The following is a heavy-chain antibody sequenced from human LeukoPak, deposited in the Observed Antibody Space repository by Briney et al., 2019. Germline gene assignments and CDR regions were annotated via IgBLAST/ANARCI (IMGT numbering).Heavy chain of an antibody. D-gene: IGHD6-13*01. CDR2: ISSSSSYI. CDR3: ASEGIAAAGTIDY. CDR1: GFTFSSYS. V-gene: IGHV3-21*05. J-gene: IGHJ4*02. Sequence: GGSLTLSCAASGFTFSSYSMNWVRQAPGKGLEWVLYISSSSSYIHYADAVKGRFTISRDNAKKSLFLQRDSLRAEDTAVYYCASEGIAAAGTIDYWGPGTLVTVSS.